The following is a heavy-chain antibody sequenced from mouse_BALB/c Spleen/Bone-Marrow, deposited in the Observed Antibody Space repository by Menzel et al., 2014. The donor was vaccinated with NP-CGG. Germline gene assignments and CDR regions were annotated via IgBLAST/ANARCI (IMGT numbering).Heavy chain of an antibody. CDR3: ARLGYYGWFAY. CDR2: INPDSNTI. V-gene: IGHV4-1*02. Sequence: EVKLMESGGGLVQPGGSLKLSCAASGFDFSRYWMSWARQAPGKGLEWIGEINPDSNTINYTPSLKDKFIISRDNAKNTLYLQMSKVKSEDTALYYCARLGYYGWFAYWGQGTLVTVSA. CDR1: GFDFSRYW. J-gene: IGHJ3*01. D-gene: IGHD2-3*01.